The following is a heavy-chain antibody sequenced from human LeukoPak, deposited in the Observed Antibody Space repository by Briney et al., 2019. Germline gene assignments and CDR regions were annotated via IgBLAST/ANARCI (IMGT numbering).Heavy chain of an antibody. V-gene: IGHV1-2*02. J-gene: IGHJ4*02. CDR3: ARTATVVVVAGDFDY. CDR2: INPNSGGT. CDR1: GYTFTGYY. D-gene: IGHD2-15*01. Sequence: ASVKVSCEASGYTFTGYYMHWVRQAPGQGLEWMGWINPNSGGTNYAQKFQGRVTMTRDTSISTAYMELSRLRSDDTAVYYCARTATVVVVAGDFDYWGQGTLVTVSS.